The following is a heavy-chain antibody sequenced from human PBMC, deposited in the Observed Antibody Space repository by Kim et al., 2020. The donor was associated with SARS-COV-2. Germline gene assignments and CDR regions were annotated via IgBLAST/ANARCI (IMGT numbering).Heavy chain of an antibody. D-gene: IGHD3-3*01. J-gene: IGHJ5*02. CDR3: ARSRYYTSRNWFDP. Sequence: AVSVKSRITINPDTSKNQFSLQLNSVTPEDTAVYYCARSRYYTSRNWFDPWGQGTLVTVSS. V-gene: IGHV6-1*01.